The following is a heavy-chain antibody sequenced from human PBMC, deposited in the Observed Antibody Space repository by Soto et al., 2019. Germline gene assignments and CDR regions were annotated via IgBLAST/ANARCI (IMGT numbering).Heavy chain of an antibody. CDR3: ARHLVATINSGISYYYYYMDV. Sequence: PGESLKISCKGSGYSFTSYWIGWVRQMPGKGLEWMGIIYPGDSDTRYSPSFQGQVTISADKSISTAYPQWSSLKASDTAMYYCARHLVATINSGISYYYYYMDVWGKGTTVTVSS. J-gene: IGHJ6*03. V-gene: IGHV5-51*01. CDR2: IYPGDSDT. CDR1: GYSFTSYW. D-gene: IGHD5-12*01.